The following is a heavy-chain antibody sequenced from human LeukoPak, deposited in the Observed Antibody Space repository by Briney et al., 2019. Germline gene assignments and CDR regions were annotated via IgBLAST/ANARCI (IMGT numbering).Heavy chain of an antibody. CDR2: VSYDGSDK. J-gene: IGHJ5*02. CDR3: ARDQGRTHRWFGELSGFDP. Sequence: GGSLRLSCAASGFTFSSYGMHWVRQTPGKGLEWVAVVSYDGSDKYYADSVKGRFTISRDNSKNTLYLQMNSLRAEDTAVYYCARDQGRTHRWFGELSGFDPWGQGTLVTVSS. D-gene: IGHD3-10*01. V-gene: IGHV3-30*12. CDR1: GFTFSSYG.